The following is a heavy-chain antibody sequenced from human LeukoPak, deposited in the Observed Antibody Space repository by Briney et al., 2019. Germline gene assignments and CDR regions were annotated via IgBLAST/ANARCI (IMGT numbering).Heavy chain of an antibody. Sequence: ASVKVSCKASGYTFTSYGISWVRQAPGQGLEWMGWISAYNGSTNYAQKLQGRVTITADKSTSTAYMELSSLRSEDTAVYYCARMTYDSSGYYFDYWGQGTLVTVSS. CDR3: ARMTYDSSGYYFDY. D-gene: IGHD3-22*01. V-gene: IGHV1-18*01. CDR1: GYTFTSYG. J-gene: IGHJ4*02. CDR2: ISAYNGST.